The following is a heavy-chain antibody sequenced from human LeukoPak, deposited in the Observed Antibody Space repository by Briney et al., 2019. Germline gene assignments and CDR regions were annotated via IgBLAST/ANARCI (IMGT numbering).Heavy chain of an antibody. Sequence: ASVKVSCKASGGTFSSYAISWVRQAPGQGLEWMGGIIPIFGTANYAQKFQGRVTITADESTSIAYMELSSLRSEDTAVYYCARGLRYFDWLLSASHYYGMDVWGQGTTVTVSS. CDR2: IIPIFGTA. D-gene: IGHD3-9*01. CDR3: ARGLRYFDWLLSASHYYGMDV. J-gene: IGHJ6*02. CDR1: GGTFSSYA. V-gene: IGHV1-69*13.